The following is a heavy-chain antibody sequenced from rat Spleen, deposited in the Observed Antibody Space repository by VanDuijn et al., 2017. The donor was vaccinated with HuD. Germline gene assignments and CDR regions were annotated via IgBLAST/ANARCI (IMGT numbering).Heavy chain of an antibody. CDR1: GFTFNNYW. CDR3: ARHEDLPGSHFDY. CDR2: ISDTGGSS. J-gene: IGHJ2*01. Sequence: EVQLVESGGGLVQPGRSLKLSCVASGFTFNNYWMTWIRQAPGKGLEWIACISDTGGSSYYLDSVKGRFTISRDNAKNTLYLQMDSLRSEDKATYYCARHEDLPGSHFDYWGQGVMVTVSS. D-gene: IGHD1-4*01. V-gene: IGHV5-31*01.